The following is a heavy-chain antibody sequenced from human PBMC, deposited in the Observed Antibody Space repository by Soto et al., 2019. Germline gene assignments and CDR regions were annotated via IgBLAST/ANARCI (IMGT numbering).Heavy chain of an antibody. V-gene: IGHV4-4*02. Sequence: QVQLQESGPGLVKPSGTLSLTCDVSGASISSVYWWSWVRQSPGKGLEWIGEISQRGSANYRPSLKSRVTMSLDTSKNQFSLRLTSVTAADTAVYYCGRYSALSGTYYFVYWGQGTLVTVSS. D-gene: IGHD6-13*01. CDR1: GASISSVYW. J-gene: IGHJ4*02. CDR2: ISQRGSA. CDR3: GRYSALSGTYYFVY.